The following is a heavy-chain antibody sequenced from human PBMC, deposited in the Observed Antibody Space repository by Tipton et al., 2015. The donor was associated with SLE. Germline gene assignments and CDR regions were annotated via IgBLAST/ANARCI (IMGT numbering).Heavy chain of an antibody. CDR2: INTNTGNP. CDR1: GYTFTNYA. J-gene: IGHJ6*03. V-gene: IGHV7-4-1*02. Sequence: QVQLVQSGSELKKPGASVKISCKASGYTFTNYAMNWVRQVPGQELEWMGWINTNTGNPTSAQDFTGRFVFSLDTSVSTAYLQISSLKAEDTAVYYCARPFRPLGDRLPPYYYYYMDVWGTGTTVTVSS. CDR3: ARPFRPLGDRLPPYYYYYMDV. D-gene: IGHD2-21*01.